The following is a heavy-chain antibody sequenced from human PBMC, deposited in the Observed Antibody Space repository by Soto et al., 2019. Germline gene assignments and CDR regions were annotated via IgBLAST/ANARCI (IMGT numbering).Heavy chain of an antibody. D-gene: IGHD2-15*01. CDR2: ISWNIGTN. Sequence: GGSLRLSCAASGFTFEDYAMQWVRQAPGKGLEWVSGISWNIGTNGYADSEKGRFTISRDNAKNSLYQQMNSLRAEQTAAYYFATAYSGRLPRRADYYFAMDVWGQGTTVMVS. CDR3: ATAYSGRLPRRADYYFAMDV. J-gene: IGHJ6*02. V-gene: IGHV3-9*01. CDR1: GFTFEDYA.